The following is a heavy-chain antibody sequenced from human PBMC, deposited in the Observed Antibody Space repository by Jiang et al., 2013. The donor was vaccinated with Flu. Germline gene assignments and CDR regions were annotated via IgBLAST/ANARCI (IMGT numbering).Heavy chain of an antibody. CDR1: GGSISSYY. D-gene: IGHD6-19*01. CDR3: ARHRAVAGYWFDP. J-gene: IGHJ5*02. V-gene: IGHV4-59*08. Sequence: TLSLTCTVSGGSISSYYWSWIRQPPGKGLEWVGYIYYSGSTNYNPSLKSRVTISVDTSKNQFSLKLSSVTAADTAVYYCARHRAVAGYWFDPWGQGTLVTVSS. CDR2: IYYSGST.